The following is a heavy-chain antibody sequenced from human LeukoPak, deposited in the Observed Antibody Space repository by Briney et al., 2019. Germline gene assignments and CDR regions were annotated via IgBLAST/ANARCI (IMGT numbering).Heavy chain of an antibody. CDR3: ATDDYGPAGY. J-gene: IGHJ4*02. Sequence: GGSLRLSCSASGLTFSNYWMSWVRQAPGKGLEWVANMNVDGSEKYYVDSVKGRFTISRDNAKNSLYLQMNSLTAKDTAVYYCATDDYGPAGYGGQGTLVTVSS. CDR2: MNVDGSEK. V-gene: IGHV3-7*01. D-gene: IGHD4-17*01. CDR1: GLTFSNYW.